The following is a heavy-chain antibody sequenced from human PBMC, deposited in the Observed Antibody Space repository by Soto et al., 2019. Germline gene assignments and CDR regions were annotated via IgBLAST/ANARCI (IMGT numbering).Heavy chain of an antibody. V-gene: IGHV3-74*01. Sequence: GSLRLSCAASGFTFSSYWMHWVRQAPGKGQVWVSRINSDGSSTSYADSVKGRFTISRDNAKNTLYLQMNSLRAEDTAVYYCARSILAVAGKASRASWFDPWGQGTLVTVSS. D-gene: IGHD6-19*01. CDR2: INSDGSST. CDR1: GFTFSSYW. J-gene: IGHJ5*02. CDR3: ARSILAVAGKASRASWFDP.